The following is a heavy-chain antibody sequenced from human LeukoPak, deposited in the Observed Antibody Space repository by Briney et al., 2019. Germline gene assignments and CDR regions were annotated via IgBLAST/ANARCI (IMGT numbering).Heavy chain of an antibody. CDR1: GFTFDYSG. V-gene: IGHV3-20*04. CDR2: INWNGGST. J-gene: IGHJ6*02. Sequence: PGRSLRLSCAASGFTFDYSGMSWVRQAPGKGLEWVSGINWNGGSTGYADSVKGRFTISRDNAKNSLYLQMNSLRAEDTALYYCARGGTGEYYGMDVWGQGTTVTVSS. CDR3: ARGGTGEYYGMDV. D-gene: IGHD2-8*02.